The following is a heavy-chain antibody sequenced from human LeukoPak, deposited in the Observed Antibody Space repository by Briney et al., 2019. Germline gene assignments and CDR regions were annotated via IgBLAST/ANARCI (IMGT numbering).Heavy chain of an antibody. CDR3: ARLSHGLDY. CDR1: TFTFSTYW. V-gene: IGHV3-74*01. CDR2: INGDGSSS. D-gene: IGHD2/OR15-2a*01. J-gene: IGHJ4*02. Sequence: GGSLRLSCEASTFTFSTYWMHWVRQVPGKGLVWVSYINGDGSSSNYADSVKGRLTISRDNAKNTLYLQMNSLRAEDTAVYYCARLSHGLDYWGQGTLVTVSS.